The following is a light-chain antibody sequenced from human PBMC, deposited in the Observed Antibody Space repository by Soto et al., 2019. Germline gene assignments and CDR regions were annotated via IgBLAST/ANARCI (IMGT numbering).Light chain of an antibody. Sequence: EIVLTQSPGTLSLSPGERATLSCRASLSVSSSYLAWYQQKPGQAPRLLIYGASTRATGIPARFSGSGSGTEFTLTISSLEPEDFAVYYCQQRDNWPPTFGQGTKV. J-gene: IGKJ1*01. CDR3: QQRDNWPPT. V-gene: IGKV3D-20*02. CDR1: LSVSSSY. CDR2: GAS.